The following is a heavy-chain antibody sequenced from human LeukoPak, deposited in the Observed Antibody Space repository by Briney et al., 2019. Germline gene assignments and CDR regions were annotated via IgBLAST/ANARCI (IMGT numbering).Heavy chain of an antibody. V-gene: IGHV4-59*06. Sequence: SETLSLTCTVSGGSISSYYWSWIRQHPGKGLEWIGYTYYSGSTYYSPSLKSRVTISVDTSKKQFSLKLSSLTASDTAVYYCARHRAMATVGDYFDSWGQGTLVTVSS. CDR1: GGSISSYY. D-gene: IGHD5-24*01. CDR2: TYYSGST. J-gene: IGHJ4*02. CDR3: ARHRAMATVGDYFDS.